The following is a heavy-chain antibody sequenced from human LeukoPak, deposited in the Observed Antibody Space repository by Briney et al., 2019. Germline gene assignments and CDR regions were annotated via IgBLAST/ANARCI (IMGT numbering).Heavy chain of an antibody. CDR1: GFTFSSYA. Sequence: GRSLRLSCAASGFTFSSYAMHWVRQAPGKGLEWVAVISYDGSNKYYVDSVKGRFTISRDNSKNTLYLQMNSLRAEDTAVYYCARRAARFDWGVSYYYGMDVWGQGTTVTVSS. CDR3: ARRAARFDWGVSYYYGMDV. V-gene: IGHV3-30-3*01. D-gene: IGHD6-6*01. CDR2: ISYDGSNK. J-gene: IGHJ6*02.